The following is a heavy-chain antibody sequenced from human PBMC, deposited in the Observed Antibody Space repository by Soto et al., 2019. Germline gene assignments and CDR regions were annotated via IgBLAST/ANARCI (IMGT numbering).Heavy chain of an antibody. V-gene: IGHV1-69*06. CDR1: GGTFNIYS. CDR2: IYPIFSTT. CDR3: ARDHSGYYYFDY. D-gene: IGHD5-12*01. J-gene: IGHJ4*02. Sequence: SVKVSCKLSGGTFNIYSISWVRQAPGQGLEWMGGIYPIFSTTNYAQKFQGRVTITADISTSTAYMELSSLRSDDTAVYYCARDHSGYYYFDYWGQGTLVTVSS.